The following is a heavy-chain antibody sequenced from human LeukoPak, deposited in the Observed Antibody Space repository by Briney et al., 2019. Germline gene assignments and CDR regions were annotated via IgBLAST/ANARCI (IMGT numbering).Heavy chain of an antibody. V-gene: IGHV5-51*01. CDR2: IYPGDSDP. J-gene: IGHJ4*02. CDR3: ARFNYYGSGSRSDY. CDR1: GSIFTSYW. Sequence: GESREISWQGSGSIFTSYWIGWARQLPGKGLEWMGIIYPGDSDPRYSPSFHGQVTISADKSISTAYLQWSSLKASDTAMYYCARFNYYGSGSRSDYWGQGTLVTVSS. D-gene: IGHD3-10*01.